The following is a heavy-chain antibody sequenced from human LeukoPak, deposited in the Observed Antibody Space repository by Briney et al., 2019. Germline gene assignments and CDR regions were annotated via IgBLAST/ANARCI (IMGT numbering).Heavy chain of an antibody. V-gene: IGHV3-74*01. J-gene: IGHJ4*02. CDR2: INSGESDS. CDR1: GFAFSSYW. Sequence: PGGSLRLSCAASGFAFSSYWIHWVRQAPGKGLVWVSRINSGESDSIYADSVKGRFTISRDNAQNTVYLQMNSLRAEDTAIYYCARGHSTGCFDYWGQGTLITVSS. CDR3: ARGHSTGCFDY. D-gene: IGHD1-14*01.